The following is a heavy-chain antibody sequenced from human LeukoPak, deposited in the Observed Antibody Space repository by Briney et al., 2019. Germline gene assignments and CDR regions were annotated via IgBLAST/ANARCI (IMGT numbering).Heavy chain of an antibody. Sequence: ASVKVSCKASGGTFSSYAISWVRQAPGQGLEWMGRIIPILGIANYAQKFQGRVTITADKSTSTAYMELSSLRSEDTAVYYCARDTPADGFLVPDRPIRGQGTMVTVSS. CDR3: ARDTPADGFLVPDRPI. V-gene: IGHV1-69*04. CDR2: IIPILGIA. J-gene: IGHJ3*02. D-gene: IGHD2/OR15-2a*01. CDR1: GGTFSSYA.